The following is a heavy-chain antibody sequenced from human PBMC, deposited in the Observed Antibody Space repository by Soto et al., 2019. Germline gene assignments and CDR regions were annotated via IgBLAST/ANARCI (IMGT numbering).Heavy chain of an antibody. CDR2: IIPIFGTA. D-gene: IGHD5-18*01. Sequence: GASVKVSCKASGGTFSSYAISWVRQAPGQGLEWMGGIIPIFGTANYAQKFQGRVTITADESTSTAYMELSSLRSEDTAAYYCARVTPLVEDTAMCTDSYYYHGMDVWGQGTTVTVSS. CDR3: ARVTPLVEDTAMCTDSYYYHGMDV. V-gene: IGHV1-69*13. CDR1: GGTFSSYA. J-gene: IGHJ6*02.